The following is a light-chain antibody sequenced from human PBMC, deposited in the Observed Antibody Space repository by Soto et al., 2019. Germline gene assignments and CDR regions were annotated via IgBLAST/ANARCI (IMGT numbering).Light chain of an antibody. J-gene: IGKJ4*01. V-gene: IGKV3D-15*01. Sequence: EIVLTQSPGTLSLSPWERATLSCRTSQSVSSNYLAWYQQKPGQAPRLLIYDASNRATGIPARFSGSGSGTEFTLTISSLQSEDFAVYYCQQYNIWPLTFGGGTKVDIK. CDR1: QSVSSN. CDR2: DAS. CDR3: QQYNIWPLT.